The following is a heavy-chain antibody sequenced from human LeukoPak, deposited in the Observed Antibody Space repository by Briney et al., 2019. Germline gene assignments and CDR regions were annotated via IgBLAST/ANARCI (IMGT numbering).Heavy chain of an antibody. Sequence: GGSLRLSCAASGFTFSSFGMHWVRQSPGKGLEWVALIWYDGSNTHHADSVKGRITISRDNSKNTLFLQMNSLRAEDTAAYYCARGESSPIPAAYTRHWFDPWGQGTLVTVSS. V-gene: IGHV3-33*01. J-gene: IGHJ5*01. CDR1: GFTFSSFG. CDR3: ARGESSPIPAAYTRHWFDP. CDR2: IWYDGSNT. D-gene: IGHD6-13*01.